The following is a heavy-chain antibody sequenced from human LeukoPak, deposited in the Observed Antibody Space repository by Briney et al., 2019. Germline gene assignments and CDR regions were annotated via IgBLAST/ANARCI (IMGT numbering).Heavy chain of an antibody. CDR1: GFTFDDYG. Sequence: GGSLRLSCAASGFTFDDYGMSWVRQAPGKGLEWVSGINWNGDSTGYADSVKGRFTISRDNVKNSLDLQMNSLRAEDTALYYCATIYTGSHMGVSYWGQGTLVTVSS. J-gene: IGHJ4*02. CDR2: INWNGDST. CDR3: ATIYTGSHMGVSY. D-gene: IGHD1-26*01. V-gene: IGHV3-20*04.